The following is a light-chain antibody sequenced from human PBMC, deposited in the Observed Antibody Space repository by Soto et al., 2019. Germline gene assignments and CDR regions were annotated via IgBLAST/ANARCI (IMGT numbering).Light chain of an antibody. CDR2: AAS. CDR1: QSISSY. V-gene: IGKV1-39*01. J-gene: IGKJ1*01. Sequence: DIQMTQSPSSLSASVGDRVTITCRASQSISSYLNWYQQKPGKAPKLLIHAASSLQSGVPSRFSGSGSGTEFTLTISSLQPDDSATYYCQQYNDNWTFGQGTKVDIK. CDR3: QQYNDNWT.